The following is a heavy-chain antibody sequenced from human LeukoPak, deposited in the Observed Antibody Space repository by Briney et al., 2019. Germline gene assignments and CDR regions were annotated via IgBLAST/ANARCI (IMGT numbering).Heavy chain of an antibody. J-gene: IGHJ4*02. CDR1: GYSISSGYD. V-gene: IGHV4-38-2*01. Sequence: SETLSLTCVVSGYSISSGYDWGWIRQPPGKELEWIGTIFHNGRTYFNPSLQSRVTISVDTSKNQFSLNLTSMTAADTAVYYCARWSRRYGSGPFDYWGQGTLVSVSS. CDR2: IFHNGRT. CDR3: ARWSRRYGSGPFDY. D-gene: IGHD3-10*01.